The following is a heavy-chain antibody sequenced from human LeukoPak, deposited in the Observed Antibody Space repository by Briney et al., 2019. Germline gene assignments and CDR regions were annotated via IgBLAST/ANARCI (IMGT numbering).Heavy chain of an antibody. V-gene: IGHV4-31*03. CDR2: IYYSGST. CDR1: GGSISSGGYY. CDR3: ARCGKDGDYVQN. J-gene: IGHJ4*02. D-gene: IGHD4-17*01. Sequence: SEALSLTCTVSGGSISSGGYYWSWIRQHPGRGLEWIGYIYYSGSTYYNPSLKSRVTISVDTSKNQFSLKLSSVTAADTAVYYCARCGKDGDYVQNWGQGTLVTVSS.